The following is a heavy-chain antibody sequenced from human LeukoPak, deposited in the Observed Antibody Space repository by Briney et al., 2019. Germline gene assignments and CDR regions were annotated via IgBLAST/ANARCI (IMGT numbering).Heavy chain of an antibody. V-gene: IGHV3-9*01. D-gene: IGHD6-13*01. J-gene: IGHJ4*02. Sequence: PGGSLRLSCAASGFTFDDYAMHWVRQAPGKGLEWVSGISWNGGSIGYADSVKGRFTISRDNAKNSLYLQMNSLRAEDTALYYCGRDMDSSPCYFDYWGQGTLVTVSS. CDR1: GFTFDDYA. CDR3: GRDMDSSPCYFDY. CDR2: ISWNGGSI.